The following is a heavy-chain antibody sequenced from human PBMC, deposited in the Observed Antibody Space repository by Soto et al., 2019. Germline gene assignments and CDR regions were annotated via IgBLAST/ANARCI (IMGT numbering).Heavy chain of an antibody. V-gene: IGHV1-2*02. D-gene: IGHD3-10*01. CDR2: LNPSTGGT. J-gene: IGHJ4*02. CDR1: GYTFIGYY. Sequence: QVQLVQSGAEVRKPGASVKVSCKASGYTFIGYYMHWVRQAPGQGLEWMGWLNPSTGGTKYAQSFQDRVTMTRDTSISTAYMELSRLTSDDTAVYFCATKVRAYNFDSWGQGTLVTVSS. CDR3: ATKVRAYNFDS.